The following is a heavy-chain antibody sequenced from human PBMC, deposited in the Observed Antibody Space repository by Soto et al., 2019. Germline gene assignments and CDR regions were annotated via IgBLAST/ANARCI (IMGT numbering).Heavy chain of an antibody. CDR1: GYSFTSYW. Sequence: GESLKISCKGSGYSFTSYWIGWVRQMPGKGLEWMGIIYPGDSDTRYSPSFQGQVTISADKSISTAYLQWSSLKASDTAMYYCARHRRSRLPYCSSTSCSPPYFDYWGQGTLVTVSS. V-gene: IGHV5-51*01. CDR2: IYPGDSDT. D-gene: IGHD2-2*01. CDR3: ARHRRSRLPYCSSTSCSPPYFDY. J-gene: IGHJ4*02.